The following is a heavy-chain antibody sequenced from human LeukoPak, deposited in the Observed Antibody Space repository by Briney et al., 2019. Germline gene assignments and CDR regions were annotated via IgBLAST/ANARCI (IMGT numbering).Heavy chain of an antibody. CDR2: TYYSGNT. V-gene: IGHV4-39*01. CDR1: GSSISSSSYF. J-gene: IGHJ4*02. D-gene: IGHD3-10*01. CDR3: ASHRGSRNY. Sequence: SETLSLTCTVYGSSISSSSYFWGWIRHPPGKGLEWIGSTYYSGNTYYNPSLKSRVTISVDTSKSQFSLKLSSVTAADTSVYYCASHRGSRNYWGQGALVTVSS.